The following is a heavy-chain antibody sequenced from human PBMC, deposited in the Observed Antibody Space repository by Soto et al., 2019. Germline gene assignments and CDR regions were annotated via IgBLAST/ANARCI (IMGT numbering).Heavy chain of an antibody. CDR1: GYTFTGYY. J-gene: IGHJ3*02. D-gene: IGHD6-19*01. CDR3: ATGPGIAVAGPEQAFDI. V-gene: IGHV1-2*04. Sequence: ASVKVSCKASGYTFTGYYMHWGRQAPGQGLEWVGWVNRNSGGTNYAQKFQGWGTMTSDTTISTANTELRRLRSDDTAVYYCATGPGIAVAGPEQAFDIWGQGTLVTVSS. CDR2: VNRNSGGT.